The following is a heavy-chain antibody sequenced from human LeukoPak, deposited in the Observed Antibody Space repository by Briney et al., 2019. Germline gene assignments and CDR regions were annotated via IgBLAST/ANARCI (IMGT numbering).Heavy chain of an antibody. J-gene: IGHJ4*01. Sequence: PSETLSLTCAVSGGSFSDYYWSWIRQPPGKGLEWIAEINHSGSTNYNPSLKSRVAISVDTSKYQFSLKLRSVPAADTAVYYCARGGRFHYWGQGTLATVSS. CDR1: GGSFSDYY. CDR2: INHSGST. CDR3: ARGGRFHY. V-gene: IGHV4-34*01.